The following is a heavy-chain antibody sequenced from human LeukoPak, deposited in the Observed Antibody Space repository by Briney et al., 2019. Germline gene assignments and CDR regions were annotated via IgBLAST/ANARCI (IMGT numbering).Heavy chain of an antibody. CDR3: ARDRRGAYGDYATSY. D-gene: IGHD4-17*01. CDR1: GYTFTGYY. Sequence: ASVKVSCKSSGYTFTGYYIHWVRQAPGQGLELMGWINCHSGGTNHAQKFQGSVTMTRDPSISTAYMELTSLISDDTAVYYCARDRRGAYGDYATSYWGQGTLVTVSS. CDR2: INCHSGGT. J-gene: IGHJ4*02. V-gene: IGHV1-2*02.